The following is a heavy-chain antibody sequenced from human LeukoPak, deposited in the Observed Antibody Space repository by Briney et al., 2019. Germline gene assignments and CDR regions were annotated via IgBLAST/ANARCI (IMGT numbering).Heavy chain of an antibody. CDR2: IIPILGIA. CDR1: GGTFSSYA. J-gene: IGHJ5*02. Sequence: ASVKVSCKASGGTFSSYAIGWVRQAPGQGLEWMGRIIPILGIANYAQKFQGRVTITADKSTSTAYMELSSLRSEDTAVYYCARDLNLTTVTTYNWFDPWGQGTLVTVSS. CDR3: ARDLNLTTVTTYNWFDP. V-gene: IGHV1-69*04. D-gene: IGHD4-17*01.